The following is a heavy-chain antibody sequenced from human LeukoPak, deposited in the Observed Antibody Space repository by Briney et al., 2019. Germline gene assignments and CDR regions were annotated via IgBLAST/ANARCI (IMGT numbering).Heavy chain of an antibody. CDR1: GGSISSYY. J-gene: IGHJ6*03. D-gene: IGHD3-10*01. Sequence: SETLSLTCTVSGGSISSYYWSWIRQPPGKGLEWIGYIHYTGSTNYNSSLKSRVTLSVDTSKNQFSLKLSSVTAADTAVYYCARVEEGYGSGRRENYYYYYMDVGGKGTTVTISS. CDR2: IHYTGST. V-gene: IGHV4-59*01. CDR3: ARVEEGYGSGRRENYYYYYMDV.